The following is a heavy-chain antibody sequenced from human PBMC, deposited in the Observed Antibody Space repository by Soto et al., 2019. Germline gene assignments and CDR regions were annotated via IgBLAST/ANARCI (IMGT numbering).Heavy chain of an antibody. V-gene: IGHV3-11*01. Sequence: QVQLVESGGGLVKPGGSLRLSCAASGFTFSDYYMNWVRQAPGKGLEWVSYISSSSGGTIYYADSVKGRFTISRDNAKXSLHLQMNRQRAEGTAVYYCARDQERRGDGSGYYVPDAFDIWGQGTMVTVSS. D-gene: IGHD3-22*01. J-gene: IGHJ3*02. CDR1: GFTFSDYY. CDR2: ISSSSGGTI. CDR3: ARDQERRGDGSGYYVPDAFDI.